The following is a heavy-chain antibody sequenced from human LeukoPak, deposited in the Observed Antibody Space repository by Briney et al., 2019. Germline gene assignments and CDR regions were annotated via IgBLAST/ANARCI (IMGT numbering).Heavy chain of an antibody. J-gene: IGHJ4*02. CDR3: ARGSGYSSSWYEG. V-gene: IGHV4-39*07. D-gene: IGHD6-13*01. CDR1: GGSISSSSYY. CDR2: IYYSGST. Sequence: PSETLSLTCTVSGGSISSSSYYWGWIRQPPGKGLEWIGSIYYSGSTNYNPSLKSRVTISVDTSKNQFSLKLSSVTAADTAVYYCARGSGYSSSWYEGWGQGTLVTVSS.